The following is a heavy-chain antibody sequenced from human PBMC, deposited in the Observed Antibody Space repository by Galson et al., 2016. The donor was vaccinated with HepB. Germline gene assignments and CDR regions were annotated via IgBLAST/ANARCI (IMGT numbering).Heavy chain of an antibody. Sequence: TLSLTCTVSGGSVSSGSYWWSWIRQSAGKGLEYIGQIYTSGRTYYNPSLKSRVTLALDTPKNQLSLKLSSVTTADTAVYYCARSGGTDATGARRSFDLWGRGALVTVSS. J-gene: IGHJ2*01. CDR2: IYTSGRT. CDR3: ARSGGTDATGARRSFDL. CDR1: GGSVSSGSYW. V-gene: IGHV4-61*09. D-gene: IGHD7-27*01.